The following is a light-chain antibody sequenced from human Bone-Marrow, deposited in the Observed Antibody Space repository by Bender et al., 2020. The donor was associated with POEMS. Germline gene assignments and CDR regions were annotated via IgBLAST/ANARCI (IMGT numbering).Light chain of an antibody. CDR1: CSDVGGYNY. Sequence: QSALTQPPSASGSPGQSVTISCTGTCSDVGGYNYVSWYQQHPGKAPKLMIYAVTKRPSGVPDRFSGSRSGNTASLTVSGLQAEDEADYYCSSYAGNNNLLFGGGTKLTVL. V-gene: IGLV2-8*01. J-gene: IGLJ2*01. CDR2: AVT. CDR3: SSYAGNNNLL.